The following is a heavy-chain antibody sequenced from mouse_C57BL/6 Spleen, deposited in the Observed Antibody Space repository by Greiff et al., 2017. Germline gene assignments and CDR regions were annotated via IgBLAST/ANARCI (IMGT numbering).Heavy chain of an antibody. J-gene: IGHJ2*01. D-gene: IGHD2-4*01. CDR2: IYPGSGST. CDR3: AIGGDYDGDYFDY. Sequence: QVQLQQPGAELVKPGASVKMSCKASGFTFTSYWITWVKQRPGQGLEWIGYIYPGSGSTNYNEKFKGKATLTVDTSSSTAYMQLSSLTSEDSAVDYGAIGGDYDGDYFDYWGQGTTLTVSS. CDR1: GFTFTSYW. V-gene: IGHV1-55*01.